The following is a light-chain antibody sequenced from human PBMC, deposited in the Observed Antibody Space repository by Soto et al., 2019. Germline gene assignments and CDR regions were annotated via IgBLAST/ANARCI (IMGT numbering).Light chain of an antibody. J-gene: IGLJ2*01. CDR3: GSYTSSATLI. V-gene: IGLV2-14*01. CDR1: SSDIGSYKY. Sequence: QSVLTQPASVSGSPGQSITISCTGTSSDIGSYKYVSWYQQHPGKAPKLMIYEVSNRPSGVSNRFSGSKSGNTASLTISGLQAEDEADYHCGSYTSSATLIFGGGTKLTVL. CDR2: EVS.